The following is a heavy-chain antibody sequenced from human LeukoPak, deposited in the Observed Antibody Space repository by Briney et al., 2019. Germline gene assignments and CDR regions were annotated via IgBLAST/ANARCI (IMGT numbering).Heavy chain of an antibody. V-gene: IGHV1-18*01. CDR1: GYSFTTYG. CDR3: ARPALPSAYYYYFDY. CDR2: ISPYNGNT. J-gene: IGHJ4*02. D-gene: IGHD3-22*01. Sequence: ASVKVSCKAYGYSFTTYGSNWVRQAPGQGLEWMGWISPYNGNTDFAQNLQGRVTLTTDTSTSTAYMELRSLRSDDTAVYYCARPALPSAYYYYFDYWGQGTLVTVSS.